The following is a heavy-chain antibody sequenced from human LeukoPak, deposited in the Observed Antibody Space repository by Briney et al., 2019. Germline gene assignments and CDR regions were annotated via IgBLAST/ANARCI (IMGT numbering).Heavy chain of an antibody. J-gene: IGHJ6*03. CDR1: GYSISSGYY. CDR3: ARDLDYYYYMDV. CDR2: IYYRGTT. Sequence: PSETLSLTCTVSGYSISSGYYWGWIRQPPGKGLEWIGSIYYRGTTYYDPSLKSRVTMSVDTSKNQFSLKLSSVTAADTAVYYCARDLDYYYYMDVWGKGTTVTVSS. V-gene: IGHV4-38-2*02.